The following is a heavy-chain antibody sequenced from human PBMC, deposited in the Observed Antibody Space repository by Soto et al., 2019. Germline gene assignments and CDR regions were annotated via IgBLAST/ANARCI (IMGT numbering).Heavy chain of an antibody. D-gene: IGHD1-26*01. CDR1: GFSFSSYG. V-gene: IGHV3-33*01. CDR3: ARDLGLGVGATTYYYGMDV. CDR2: IWYDGSNK. J-gene: IGHJ6*02. Sequence: QVQLVESGGGVVQPGRSLRLSCAASGFSFSSYGMHWVRQAPGKGLECVAVIWYDGSNKYYADSVKGRFTISRDNSKNTLYLQMNSLRAEDTAVYYCARDLGLGVGATTYYYGMDVWGQGTTVTVSS.